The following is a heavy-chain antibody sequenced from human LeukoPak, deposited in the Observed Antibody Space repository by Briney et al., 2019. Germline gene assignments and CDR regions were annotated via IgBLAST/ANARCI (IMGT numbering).Heavy chain of an antibody. J-gene: IGHJ5*02. Sequence: GGSLRLSCAASGFSVSNNYMSWVRQAPGKGLEWVSSISSSSNYIYYADSVKGRFTISRDNAKTSVYLQMNSLRAEDTAVYYCASHSGSYHWGQGTLVTVSS. CDR1: GFSVSNNY. V-gene: IGHV3-21*01. CDR3: ASHSGSYH. D-gene: IGHD1-26*01. CDR2: ISSSSNYI.